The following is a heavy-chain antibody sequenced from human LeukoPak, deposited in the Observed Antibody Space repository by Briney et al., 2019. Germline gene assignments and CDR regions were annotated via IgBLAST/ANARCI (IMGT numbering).Heavy chain of an antibody. Sequence: GASVKVSCKTSGYRFNDYYIHWMRQAPGQSLEWMGWINPISGVTDYAPSFRGRANMTRVTSITTVYMEMNMLRSDDTAVYFCSTGGGGQHDFWGQGTLVTVS. J-gene: IGHJ4*02. CDR3: STGGGGQHDF. CDR2: INPISGVT. V-gene: IGHV1-2*02. CDR1: GYRFNDYY. D-gene: IGHD3-10*01.